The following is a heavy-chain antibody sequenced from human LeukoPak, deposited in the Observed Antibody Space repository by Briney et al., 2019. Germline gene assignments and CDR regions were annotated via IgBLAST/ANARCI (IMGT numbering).Heavy chain of an antibody. V-gene: IGHV1-2*02. CDR3: ARETAGGTQDYYYFDY. CDR1: GYTFTGYY. CDR2: INPNSGGT. J-gene: IGHJ4*02. D-gene: IGHD1-26*01. Sequence: ASVKVSFKASGYTFTGYYMHWVRQAPGQGLEWMGWINPNSGGTNYAQKFQGRVTMTRDTSISTAYMELSRLRSDDTAVYYCARETAGGTQDYYYFDYWGQGTLVTVSS.